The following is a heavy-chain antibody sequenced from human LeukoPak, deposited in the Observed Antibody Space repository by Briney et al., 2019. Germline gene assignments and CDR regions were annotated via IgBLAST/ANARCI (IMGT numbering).Heavy chain of an antibody. J-gene: IGHJ1*01. CDR2: ISGSGGST. D-gene: IGHD2-2*01. CDR1: GFTFSSYA. Sequence: GGSLRLSCAASGFTFSSYAMSWVRQAPGKGLEWVSAISGSGGSTYYADSVKGRFTISRDNSKNTLYLQMSSLRAEDTAVYYCAKRPGGQLLQYFQHWGQGTLVTVSS. V-gene: IGHV3-23*01. CDR3: AKRPGGQLLQYFQH.